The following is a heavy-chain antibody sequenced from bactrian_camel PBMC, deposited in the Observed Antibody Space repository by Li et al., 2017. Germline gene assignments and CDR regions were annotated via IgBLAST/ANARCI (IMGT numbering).Heavy chain of an antibody. J-gene: IGHJ6*01. CDR3: VADETCVRWYLPAGSADFGA. D-gene: IGHD2*01. CDR2: IYTADGTT. CDR1: GHTYKTNL. V-gene: IGHV3S1*01. Sequence: HVQLVESGGGSVEAGGSLKLSCEAPGHTYKTNLMGWFRQVPGKEREGVAAIYTADGTTYYADSVKGRFTISRDNAKYTIYLQMDSLKPEDTAMYYCVADETCVRWYLPAGSADFGAWGQGTQVTVS.